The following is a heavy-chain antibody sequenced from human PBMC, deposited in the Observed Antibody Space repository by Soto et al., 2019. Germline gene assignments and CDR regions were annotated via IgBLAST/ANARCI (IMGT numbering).Heavy chain of an antibody. Sequence: PGGSLRLSCAASGFTFSSYAMHWVRQAPGKGLEWLAFISYDGSIKYYADSVKGRLTIPRDDSKNTVYLQMSSLTVEDTAVYYCARQPPKKLPTPNDYWGQGTVVTVSS. CDR3: ARQPPKKLPTPNDY. V-gene: IGHV3-30-3*01. D-gene: IGHD6-13*01. CDR1: GFTFSSYA. CDR2: ISYDGSIK. J-gene: IGHJ4*02.